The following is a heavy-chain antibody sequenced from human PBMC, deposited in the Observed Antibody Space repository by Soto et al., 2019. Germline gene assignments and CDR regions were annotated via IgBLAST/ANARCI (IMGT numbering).Heavy chain of an antibody. V-gene: IGHV3-33*01. J-gene: IGHJ4*02. D-gene: IGHD2-21*02. CDR2: IWYDGSNK. CDR1: GFTFSSYG. CDR3: ARGEDVVVAAVHFDY. Sequence: QVQLVESGGGVVQPGRSLRLSCAASGFTFSSYGMHWVRQAPGKGLEWVAVIWYDGSNKYYADSVKGRFTISRDNSKNTLYLRMNSLRAEDTAVYYCARGEDVVVAAVHFDYWGQGTLVTVSS.